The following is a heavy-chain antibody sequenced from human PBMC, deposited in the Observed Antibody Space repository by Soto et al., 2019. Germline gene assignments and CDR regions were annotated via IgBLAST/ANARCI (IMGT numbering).Heavy chain of an antibody. D-gene: IGHD3-10*01. CDR1: GFTFSSYA. Sequence: GGSLRLSCAASGFTFSSYAMSWVRQAPGKGLEWVSAISGSGGSTYYADSVKGRFTISRDNSKNTLYLQMNSLRAEDTAVYYCAKDLEGSSFPMVYMDVWGKWTTVTVSS. J-gene: IGHJ6*03. CDR3: AKDLEGSSFPMVYMDV. CDR2: ISGSGGST. V-gene: IGHV3-23*01.